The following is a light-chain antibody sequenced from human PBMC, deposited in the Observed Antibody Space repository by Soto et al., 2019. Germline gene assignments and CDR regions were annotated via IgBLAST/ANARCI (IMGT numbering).Light chain of an antibody. CDR1: QSISSY. V-gene: IGKV1-33*01. Sequence: DIQMTQSPSSLSASVGDRVTITCRARQSISSYLNWYHQKPVKAPKLLIYAASSLQSGVPSRFSGSGSGTDYSFIISSQQPEDISTYYCQQCDNLPLNFGGGTKV. CDR2: AAS. CDR3: QQCDNLPLN. J-gene: IGKJ4*01.